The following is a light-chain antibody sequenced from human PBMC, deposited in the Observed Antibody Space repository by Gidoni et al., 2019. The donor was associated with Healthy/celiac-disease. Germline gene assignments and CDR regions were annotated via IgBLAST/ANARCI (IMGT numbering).Light chain of an antibody. J-gene: IGKJ1*01. CDR1: QSISSY. CDR2: DAS. V-gene: IGKV1-39*01. Sequence: DIQMTQSPSSLSASVGDRVTITCRASQSISSYLNWYQQKPGKAPKLLIYDASSLQSGVPSRFSGSGSGTDFTLTISSLQPEDFATYYCQQSYSTPSTFGQGTKVEIK. CDR3: QQSYSTPST.